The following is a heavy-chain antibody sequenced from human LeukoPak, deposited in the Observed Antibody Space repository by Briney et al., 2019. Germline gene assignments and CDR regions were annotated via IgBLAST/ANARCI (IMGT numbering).Heavy chain of an antibody. CDR2: INHSGST. CDR1: GGSISSYY. V-gene: IGHV4-34*01. CDR3: ASQIGFGELFSDY. Sequence: SETLSLTCTVSGGSISSYYWSWIRQPPGKGLEWIGEINHSGSTNYNPSLKSRVTISVDTSKNQFSLKLSSVTAADTAVYYCASQIGFGELFSDYWGQGTLVTVSS. D-gene: IGHD3-10*01. J-gene: IGHJ4*02.